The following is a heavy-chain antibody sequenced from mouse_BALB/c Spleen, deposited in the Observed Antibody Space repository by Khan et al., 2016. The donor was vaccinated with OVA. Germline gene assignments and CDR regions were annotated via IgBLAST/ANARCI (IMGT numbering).Heavy chain of an antibody. D-gene: IGHD4-1*01. J-gene: IGHJ3*01. CDR3: ARSHWAY. V-gene: IGHV5-17*02. CDR2: ISSGSSTI. CDR1: GFTFSSFG. Sequence: EVELVESGGGLVQPGGSRKLSCAASGFTFSSFGIHWVRQAPEKGLEWVAYISSGSSTIYYADTVKGRFTISRDNPTNTLFLQMNSIRSEDTAMYDCARSHWAYWGQGTLGTISA.